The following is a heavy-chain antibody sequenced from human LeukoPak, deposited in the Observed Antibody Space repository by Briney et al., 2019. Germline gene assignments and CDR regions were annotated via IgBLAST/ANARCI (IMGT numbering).Heavy chain of an antibody. V-gene: IGHV1-2*02. CDR2: INPNSGGT. CDR3: ARGGRLRLGELSFDY. D-gene: IGHD3-16*02. J-gene: IGHJ4*02. Sequence: GASVKVSCKASGYTFTGYYMHWVRQAPGQGLEWMGWINPNSGGTNYAQKFQGRVTMTRDTSISTAYMELSRLRSDDTAVYYCARGGRLRLGELSFDYWGQETLVTVSS. CDR1: GYTFTGYY.